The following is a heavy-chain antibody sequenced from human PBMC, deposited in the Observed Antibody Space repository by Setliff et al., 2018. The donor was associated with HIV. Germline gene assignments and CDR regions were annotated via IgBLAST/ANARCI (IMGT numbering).Heavy chain of an antibody. V-gene: IGHV4-38-2*01. Sequence: PSETLSLTCAVSGYSISSGYFWAWIRQPPGKGLEWIGRIYHSGSTYYNPSRKSRVTKSVDTSKNQFSLRLSSVTAADTAMYYCARGLGIAAAGSRRQDNWFDPWGQGTLVTVSS. CDR3: ARGLGIAAAGSRRQDNWFDP. CDR1: GYSISSGYF. J-gene: IGHJ5*02. CDR2: IYHSGST. D-gene: IGHD6-13*01.